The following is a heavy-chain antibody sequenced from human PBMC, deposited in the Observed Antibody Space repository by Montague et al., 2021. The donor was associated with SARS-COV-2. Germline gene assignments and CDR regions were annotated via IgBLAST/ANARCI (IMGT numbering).Heavy chain of an antibody. CDR2: ISGRCDTT. CDR3: AKARGGTYYYFGY. Sequence: SLRLSCAASVFTYSDYAKTWVRQTPGKGLDWVSTISGRCDTTYYADSVKGRFTISRANSRDTLYLEMNSRRADDAAVYYCAKARGGTYYYFGYWGQGTLVTVSS. CDR1: VFTYSDYA. V-gene: IGHV3-23*01. J-gene: IGHJ4*02. D-gene: IGHD1-26*01.